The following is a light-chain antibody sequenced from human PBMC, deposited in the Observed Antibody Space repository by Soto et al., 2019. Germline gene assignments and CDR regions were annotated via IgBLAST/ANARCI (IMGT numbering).Light chain of an antibody. CDR3: SSYAGSNNVL. CDR2: EVS. CDR1: SSDVGGYKY. J-gene: IGLJ2*01. Sequence: QSVLTQPPSASGSPGQSVTISCTGTSSDVGGYKYVSWYQQHPGKAPKLMIYEVSQRPSGVPDRFSGSKSGNTASLTVSGLRAEDEADYYCSSYAGSNNVLFGGGTKLTVL. V-gene: IGLV2-8*01.